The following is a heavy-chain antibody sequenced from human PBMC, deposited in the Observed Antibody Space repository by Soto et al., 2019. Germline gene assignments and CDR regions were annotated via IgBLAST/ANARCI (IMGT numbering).Heavy chain of an antibody. CDR3: AHSVWVMVRGVYADDAFDI. J-gene: IGHJ3*02. CDR2: IYWDDDK. V-gene: IGHV2-5*02. CDR1: GFSLSTSGVG. Sequence: SGPTLVNPTQTLTLTCTFSGFSLSTSGVGVGWIRQPPGKALEWLALIYWDDDKRYSPSLKSRLTITKDTSKNQVALTMTKMDPVDTATYYCAHSVWVMVRGVYADDAFDIWGQGTMVTVSS. D-gene: IGHD3-10*01.